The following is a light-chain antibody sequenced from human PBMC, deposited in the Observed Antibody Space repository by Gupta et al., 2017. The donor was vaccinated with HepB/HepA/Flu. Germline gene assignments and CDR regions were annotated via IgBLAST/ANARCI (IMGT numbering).Light chain of an antibody. CDR2: KAS. V-gene: IGKV1-5*03. Sequence: DIQMTQSPSTLSASAGDTVTITCRASQSIGDWLAWYQQKPGKAPNLLISKASNLETGVPSRFSGSGSGTEFTLTSSSLQPDDFAIYYCQQYVSYSTFGQGTKVQIK. J-gene: IGKJ1*01. CDR3: QQYVSYST. CDR1: QSIGDW.